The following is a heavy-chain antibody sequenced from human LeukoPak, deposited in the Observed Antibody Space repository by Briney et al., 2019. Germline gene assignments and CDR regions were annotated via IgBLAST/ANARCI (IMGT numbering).Heavy chain of an antibody. CDR3: ASAYDSSGYYYY. J-gene: IGHJ4*02. D-gene: IGHD3-22*01. CDR2: ISAYNGNT. V-gene: IGHV1-18*01. Sequence: ASVKVSCKASGYTFTSYGISWVTQAPGQGLEWMGWISAYNGNTNYAQTLQGRVTMTTDTSTGTAYMELRSLRSDDTAVYYCASAYDSSGYYYYWGQGTLVTVSS. CDR1: GYTFTSYG.